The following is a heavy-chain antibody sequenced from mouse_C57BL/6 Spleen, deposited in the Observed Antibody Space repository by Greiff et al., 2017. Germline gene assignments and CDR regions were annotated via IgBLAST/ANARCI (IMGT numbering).Heavy chain of an antibody. V-gene: IGHV2-2*01. Sequence: VQLVESGPGLVQPSQSLSITCTVSGFSLTSYGVHWVRQSPGKGLEWLGVIWSGGSTDYNAAFISRLSISKDNSKSQVFFKMNSLQADDTAIYYCAKGIYYYGSSLLAMDYWGQGTSVTVSS. J-gene: IGHJ4*01. CDR1: GFSLTSYG. D-gene: IGHD1-1*01. CDR3: AKGIYYYGSSLLAMDY. CDR2: IWSGGST.